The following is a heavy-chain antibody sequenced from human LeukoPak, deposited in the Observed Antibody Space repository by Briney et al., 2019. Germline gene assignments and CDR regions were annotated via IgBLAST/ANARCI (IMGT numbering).Heavy chain of an antibody. CDR1: GFTFSSYA. CDR3: AKDLWWFGEYDAFDF. V-gene: IGHV3-23*01. D-gene: IGHD3-10*01. Sequence: GGSLRLSCAASGFTFSSYAMSWVRRAPGKGLEWVSSFSGSSGSTYYADSVKGRFTISRDNSKNTLYLQMNSLRAEDTAVYYCAKDLWWFGEYDAFDFWGQGTMVTVSS. J-gene: IGHJ3*01. CDR2: FSGSSGST.